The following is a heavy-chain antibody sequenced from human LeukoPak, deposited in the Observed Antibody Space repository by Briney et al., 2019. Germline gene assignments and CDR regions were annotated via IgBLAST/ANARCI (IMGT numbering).Heavy chain of an antibody. CDR3: ARREVYSGDYYPNFDY. Sequence: GESLKISCKGSGYSFNNYWIGWVRQMPGKGLEWMGIIYPDDSESRYSPSFQGQVTISVDKSISTAYLQWSSLKASDTAMYYCARREVYSGDYYPNFDYRGQGTLVIVSS. CDR2: IYPDDSES. J-gene: IGHJ4*02. V-gene: IGHV5-51*01. D-gene: IGHD1-26*01. CDR1: GYSFNNYW.